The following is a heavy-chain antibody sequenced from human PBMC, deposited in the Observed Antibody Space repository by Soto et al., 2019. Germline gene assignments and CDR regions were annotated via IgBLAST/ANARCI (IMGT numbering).Heavy chain of an antibody. V-gene: IGHV2-26*03. J-gene: IGHJ6*02. D-gene: IGHD6-6*01. Sequence: QVTLKESGPAVVKPTETLKLTCTISGFSLTNGKMGVSWIRQTPGKALEWLAHFFSDAERSYSPSLQSRLTLSTDTSGTQVVLSMTDMDPVDTGTYFCARVNAVSSSHYYGMDAWGQGTTVTVSS. CDR2: FFSDAER. CDR1: GFSLTNGKMG. CDR3: ARVNAVSSSHYYGMDA.